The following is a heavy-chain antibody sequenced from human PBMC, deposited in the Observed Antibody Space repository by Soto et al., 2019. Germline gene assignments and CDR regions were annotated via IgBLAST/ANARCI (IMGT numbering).Heavy chain of an antibody. V-gene: IGHV3-73*01. CDR3: TYSSGWYETFDY. CDR1: GFTFSGSA. Sequence: AGSLRLSCAASGFTFSGSAMHWVRQASEKGLEWVGRIRSKANSYATAYAASVKGRFTISRDDSKNTAYLQMNSLKTEDTAVYYCTYSSGWYETFDYWGQGTLVTVSS. CDR2: IRSKANSYAT. D-gene: IGHD6-19*01. J-gene: IGHJ4*02.